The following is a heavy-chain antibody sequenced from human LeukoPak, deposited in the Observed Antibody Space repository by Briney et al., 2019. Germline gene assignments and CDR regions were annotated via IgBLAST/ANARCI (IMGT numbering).Heavy chain of an antibody. CDR1: GFTFSNFT. J-gene: IGHJ4*02. CDR2: IWYDGSNK. D-gene: IGHD5-18*01. Sequence: GGSLRLSCAASGFTFSNFTMHWVRQAPGKGLEWVALIWYDGSNKYYADSVRGRFTISRDNSKNTLYLQMNSLRAEDTAVYYCARDRGYSYAHPLDFWGQGTLVTVSS. CDR3: ARDRGYSYAHPLDF. V-gene: IGHV3-33*01.